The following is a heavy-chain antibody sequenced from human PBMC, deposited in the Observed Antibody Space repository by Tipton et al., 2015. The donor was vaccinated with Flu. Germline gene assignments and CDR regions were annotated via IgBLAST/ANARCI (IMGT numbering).Heavy chain of an antibody. D-gene: IGHD3-22*01. CDR1: GDSITYYY. CDR3: ARDRYDSSGFVDY. J-gene: IGHJ4*02. Sequence: TLSLTCTVSGDSITYYYWTWIRQPAGKGLEWIGRIYTTGSTNYNPSLQSRVTMSLDTSKNQFSLKLSSVTAADTAVYYCARDRYDSSGFVDYWGRGTLVTVSS. CDR2: IYTTGST. V-gene: IGHV4-4*07.